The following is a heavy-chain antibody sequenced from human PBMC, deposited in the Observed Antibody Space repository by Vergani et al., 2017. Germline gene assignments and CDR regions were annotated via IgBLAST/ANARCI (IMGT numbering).Heavy chain of an antibody. V-gene: IGHV4-34*10. CDR1: GGSISSYY. CDR2: SNHSGHT. D-gene: IGHD2-2*01. Sequence: QVQLQESGPGLVKPSETLSLTCPVSGGSISSYYWSCIRQPPGKGREWFGESNHSGHTNYNPSLKSRVTISVDTSKNQFSLKLSSVTAADTAVYYCARFKARKLGYCSSTSCYRPYYYGMDVWGQGTTVTVSS. J-gene: IGHJ6*02. CDR3: ARFKARKLGYCSSTSCYRPYYYGMDV.